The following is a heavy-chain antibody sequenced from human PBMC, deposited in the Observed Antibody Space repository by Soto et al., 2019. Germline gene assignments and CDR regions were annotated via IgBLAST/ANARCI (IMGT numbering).Heavy chain of an antibody. CDR1: GGSISGYY. CDR3: ARVSGRANGGWTFDY. V-gene: IGHV4-59*01. D-gene: IGHD6-19*01. J-gene: IGHJ4*02. CDR2: IYYSGST. Sequence: QVQLQESGPGLVKPSETLSLTCTVSGGSISGYYWSWIRQPPGNGLEWIGYIYYSGSTNYNPSLKSRLTISVDTSKNQFSLNLSSVTAADTAVYYCARVSGRANGGWTFDYWGQGTLVTVSS.